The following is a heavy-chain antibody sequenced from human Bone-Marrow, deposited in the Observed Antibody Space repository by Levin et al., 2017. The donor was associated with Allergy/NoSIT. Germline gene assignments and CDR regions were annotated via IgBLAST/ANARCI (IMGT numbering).Heavy chain of an antibody. CDR2: IYHSGST. D-gene: IGHD3-10*01. Sequence: SCAVSGGSISSSNWWSWVRQPPGKGLEWIGEIYHSGSTNYNPSLKSRVTISVDKSKNQFTLKLSSVTAADTAVYYCASSEFNGSGSPDYWGQGTLVTVSS. J-gene: IGHJ4*02. CDR3: ASSEFNGSGSPDY. CDR1: GGSISSSNW. V-gene: IGHV4-4*02.